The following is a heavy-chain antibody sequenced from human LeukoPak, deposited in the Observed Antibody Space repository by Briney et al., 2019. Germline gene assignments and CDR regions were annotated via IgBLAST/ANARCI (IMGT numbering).Heavy chain of an antibody. D-gene: IGHD3-10*01. V-gene: IGHV4-39*07. CDR2: INYSGST. J-gene: IGHJ6*03. CDR1: GGSISSSSYY. Sequence: SETLSLTCTVSGGSISSSSYYWGWIRQPPGKGLEWIGEINYSGSTNYNPSLKSRVTISVDTSKNQFSLKLSSVTAADTAVYYCARRGRTVRGVMGYYYYMDVWGKGTTVTISS. CDR3: ARRGRTVRGVMGYYYYMDV.